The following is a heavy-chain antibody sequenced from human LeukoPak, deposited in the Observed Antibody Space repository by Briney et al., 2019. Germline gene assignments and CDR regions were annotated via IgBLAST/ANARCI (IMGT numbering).Heavy chain of an antibody. D-gene: IGHD4-17*01. Sequence: ASVKVSCKASGYTFTSYYMHWVRQAPGQGLEWMGMINPSGGSTSYAQKFQGRVTMTRDTSTSTVYMELSSLRSEDTAVYYCARAGGDGDYDPLVRPPPDYWGQGTLVTVSS. V-gene: IGHV1-46*01. CDR1: GYTFTSYY. CDR3: ARAGGDGDYDPLVRPPPDY. J-gene: IGHJ4*02. CDR2: INPSGGST.